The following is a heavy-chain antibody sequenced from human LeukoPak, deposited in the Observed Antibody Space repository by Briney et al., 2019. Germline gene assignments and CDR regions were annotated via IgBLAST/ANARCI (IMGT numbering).Heavy chain of an antibody. Sequence: PSGTLSLTCAVSGGSISSSNWWSWVRQPPGKGLEWIGEIYHSGSTNYNPSLKSRVTISVDKSKNQFSLKLSSVTAADTAVYYCASSLGGSGQEDSFDYWGQGTLVTVSS. CDR3: ASSLGGSGQEDSFDY. J-gene: IGHJ4*02. D-gene: IGHD3-10*01. CDR2: IYHSGST. V-gene: IGHV4-4*02. CDR1: GGSISSSNW.